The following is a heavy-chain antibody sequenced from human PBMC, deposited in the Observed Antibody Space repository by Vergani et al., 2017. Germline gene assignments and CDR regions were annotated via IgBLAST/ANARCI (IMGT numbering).Heavy chain of an antibody. CDR2: INHSGST. CDR1: GGSFSGYY. CDR3: ARSLVRVQWLVQDKGMEV. V-gene: IGHV4-34*01. Sequence: QVQLQQWGAGLLKPSETLSLTCAVYGGSFSGYYWSWIRQPPGKGLEWIGEINHSGSTNYNPSLKSRVTISVDTSKNQFSLKLRAVRAADTAVYYCARSLVRVQWLVQDKGMEVWGQGTTVTVSS. J-gene: IGHJ6*02. D-gene: IGHD6-19*01.